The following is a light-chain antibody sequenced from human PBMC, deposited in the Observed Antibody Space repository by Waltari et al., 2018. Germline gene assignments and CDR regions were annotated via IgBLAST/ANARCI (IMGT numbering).Light chain of an antibody. J-gene: IGLJ3*02. V-gene: IGLV2-14*03. CDR1: TSDVGFSPY. Sequence: QSALTQPASVSGSPGQSITIFCTGTTSDVGFSPYVSCYQQHPRKAPKFTIYDVIQRPSGISNRFSRSKSGNTASLTISGLQADDESDYYCKSYTGTGSWVFVGGTKLTVL. CDR3: KSYTGTGSWV. CDR2: DVI.